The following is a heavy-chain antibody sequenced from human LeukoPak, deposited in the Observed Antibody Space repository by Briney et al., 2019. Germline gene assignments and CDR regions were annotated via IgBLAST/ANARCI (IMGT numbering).Heavy chain of an antibody. CDR3: AKSPVPYCSGGSCYGMDV. Sequence: PGGSLRLSCAASGFTFSSYAMSWVRQAPGKGLEWVSVISGSGGSTYYADSVQGRFTISRDDSKNTLYLQMNSLRVEDTAGYYCAKSPVPYCSGGSCYGMDVWGRGTTVTVSS. V-gene: IGHV3-23*01. D-gene: IGHD2-15*01. CDR2: ISGSGGST. J-gene: IGHJ6*02. CDR1: GFTFSSYA.